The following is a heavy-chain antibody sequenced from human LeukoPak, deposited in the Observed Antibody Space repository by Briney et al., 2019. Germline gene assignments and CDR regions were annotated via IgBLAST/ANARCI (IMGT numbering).Heavy chain of an antibody. D-gene: IGHD3-22*01. V-gene: IGHV3-23*01. CDR2: ISGSGGST. J-gene: IGHJ4*02. CDR1: GFTFSSYA. Sequence: GGSLRLSCAASGFTFSSYAMSWVRQAPGKGLEWVSAISGSGGSTYYADSVKGRFTISRDNAKNSLYLQMNSLRAEDTAVYYCARSGYYYDSSGYLTAPYDYWGQGTLVTVSS. CDR3: ARSGYYYDSSGYLTAPYDY.